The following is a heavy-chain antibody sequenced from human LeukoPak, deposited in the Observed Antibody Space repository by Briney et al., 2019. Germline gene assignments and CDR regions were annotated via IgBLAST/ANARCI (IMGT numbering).Heavy chain of an antibody. CDR1: GYTFTGYY. D-gene: IGHD2-15*01. V-gene: IGHV1-2*02. J-gene: IGHJ5*02. CDR2: SNPNSGGT. CDR3: ATVLLRSNWFDP. Sequence: ASVKVSCKASGYTFTGYYMHWVRQAPGQGREGMGWSNPNSGGTHYAQKLQGRVTMTSDPYLSTAYMEQSTLRSDETAVVYCATVLLRSNWFDPWGQGTLVTVSS.